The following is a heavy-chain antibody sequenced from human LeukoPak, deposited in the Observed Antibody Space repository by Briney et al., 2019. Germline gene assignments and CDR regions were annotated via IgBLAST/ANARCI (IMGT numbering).Heavy chain of an antibody. V-gene: IGHV4-59*01. CDR2: IYYSGST. CDR3: ARGLPGYSGGDDAFDI. CDR1: GVSISSYY. D-gene: IGHD2-21*01. J-gene: IGHJ3*02. Sequence: PSETLSLTCTVSGVSISSYYWTWIRQPPGKGLEWIGYIYYSGSTNYNPSLKSRITISVDTSKTQFSLRLNSVTAADTAVYYCARGLPGYSGGDDAFDIWGQGTMVTVSS.